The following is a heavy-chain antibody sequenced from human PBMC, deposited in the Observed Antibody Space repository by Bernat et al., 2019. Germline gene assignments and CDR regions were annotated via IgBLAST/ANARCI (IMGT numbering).Heavy chain of an antibody. CDR2: ISSSSSNI. D-gene: IGHD3-3*01. V-gene: IGHV3-21*01. J-gene: IGHJ4*02. CDR3: AREPTYLGVVM. Sequence: EVQLVESGGGLVKPGGSLRLSCAASGFTFSSYNMNWVRQAPGKALEWVSFISSSSSNIHYADSVKGRFTISRDNAKNSLYLQMDSLRAEDTAVYYCAREPTYLGVVMWGQGTLVTVSS. CDR1: GFTFSSYN.